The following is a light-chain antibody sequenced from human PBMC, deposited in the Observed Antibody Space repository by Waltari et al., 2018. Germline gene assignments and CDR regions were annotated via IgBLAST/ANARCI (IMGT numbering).Light chain of an antibody. Sequence: SYILTQLYSASVAPGQKARILCGGRNMGSKMMHWYQQKPGQSPVLVVYDDSDRPSGIPGRISGSNSGDTATLTITRVEAGDEAAYYCQVWDSSSDQLVFGGGIRLTVL. V-gene: IGLV3-21*02. J-gene: IGLJ2*01. CDR1: NMGSKM. CDR3: QVWDSSSDQLV. CDR2: DDS.